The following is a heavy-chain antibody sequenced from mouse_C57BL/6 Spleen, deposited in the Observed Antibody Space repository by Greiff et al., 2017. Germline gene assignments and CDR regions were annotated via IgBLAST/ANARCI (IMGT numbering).Heavy chain of an antibody. D-gene: IGHD1-1*01. Sequence: VKLQESGAELVRPGTSVKVSCKASGYAFTNYLIEWVKQRPGQGLEWIGVINPGSGGTNYNEKFKGKATLTADKSSSTAYMQLSSLTSEDSAVYFWARGNYYGSRDYWGQGTTLTVSS. J-gene: IGHJ2*01. V-gene: IGHV1-54*01. CDR2: INPGSGGT. CDR1: GYAFTNYL. CDR3: ARGNYYGSRDY.